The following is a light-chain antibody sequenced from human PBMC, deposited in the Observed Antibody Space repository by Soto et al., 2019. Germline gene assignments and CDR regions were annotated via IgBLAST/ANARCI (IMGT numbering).Light chain of an antibody. V-gene: IGLV1-40*01. J-gene: IGLJ1*01. CDR3: SSYTTSSTRV. CDR2: GNS. Sequence: QSVLTQPPSVSGAPGQGVTISCTGSSSNIGAGYDVNWYQQLPGTAPKFLIFGNSNRPSGVPDRFSGSKSGTSASLAITGLQAEDEADYYCSSYTTSSTRVFGPGTKVTVL. CDR1: SSNIGAGYD.